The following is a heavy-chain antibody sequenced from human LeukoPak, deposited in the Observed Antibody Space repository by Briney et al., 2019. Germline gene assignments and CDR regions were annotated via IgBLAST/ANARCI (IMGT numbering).Heavy chain of an antibody. V-gene: IGHV3-74*01. J-gene: IGHJ4*02. CDR1: GLTFTNYG. CDR3: ARNYNGMSY. CDR2: INSDGRST. D-gene: IGHD1-26*01. Sequence: GGSLRLSCVASGLTFTNYGMMWVRQAPGKGLVWVSYINSDGRSTTYADSVKGRFPHSKEKAKNTLYLQMNSLRVEDTAMYYCARNYNGMSYWGQGTLVIVSS.